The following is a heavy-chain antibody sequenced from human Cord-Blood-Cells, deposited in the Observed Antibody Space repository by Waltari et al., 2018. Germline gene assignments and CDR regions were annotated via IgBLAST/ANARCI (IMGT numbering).Heavy chain of an antibody. CDR2: MHAGNGNT. CDR3: ARGRSWNDVAFDI. V-gene: IGHV1-3*01. Sequence: QVQLVQSGAEVKKPGASVKDSCKASGYTFTSYAMHWVRQAPGQRLEWMGWMHAGNGNTKYSPKFQGRVTITRDTSASTAYMELSSLRSEDTAVYYCARGRSWNDVAFDIWGQGTMVTVSS. J-gene: IGHJ3*02. CDR1: GYTFTSYA. D-gene: IGHD1-1*01.